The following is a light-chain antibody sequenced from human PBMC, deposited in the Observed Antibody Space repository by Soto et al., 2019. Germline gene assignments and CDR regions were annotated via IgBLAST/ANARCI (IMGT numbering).Light chain of an antibody. V-gene: IGKV1-5*03. Sequence: DIQMTQSPSTLSASVGDRNTITCRASQSIIRWLAWYQQKPGKAPKLLMYRASTLESGVPSRFSGSGSGTEFTLTISSLQPDDFATYHCQQYATFPRTFGQGTKVDIK. CDR1: QSIIRW. J-gene: IGKJ1*01. CDR3: QQYATFPRT. CDR2: RAS.